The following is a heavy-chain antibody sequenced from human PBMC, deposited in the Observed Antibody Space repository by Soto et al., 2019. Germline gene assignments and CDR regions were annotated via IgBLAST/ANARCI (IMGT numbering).Heavy chain of an antibody. CDR1: GGTFSSYA. CDR3: ARSQGSSTSLEIYYYYYYGMDV. Sequence: QVQLVQSGAEGKKPGSSVKVSCKASGGTFSSYAISWVRQAPGQGLEWMGGTIPISDTTNYAQKFQGRVTITADESTSTAYMELSSLTSEDTAVYYCARSQGSSTSLEIYYYYYYGMDVWGKGTTVTVSS. D-gene: IGHD2-2*01. J-gene: IGHJ6*04. V-gene: IGHV1-69*01. CDR2: TIPISDTT.